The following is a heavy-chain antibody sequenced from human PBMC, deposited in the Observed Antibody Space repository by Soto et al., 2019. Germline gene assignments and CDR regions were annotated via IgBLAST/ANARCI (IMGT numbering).Heavy chain of an antibody. Sequence: EVQLVESGGGLIQPGGSLRFSCAASGFTFSSNDMNWVRQAPGKGLEWVSLIYSGGSTYYADSVKARFTISRDNSKNTLYLQMSSLRAEDTAVYYCATRPLLPGAPWGQGTMVTVSS. D-gene: IGHD3-22*01. CDR2: IYSGGST. CDR3: ATRPLLPGAP. J-gene: IGHJ3*01. CDR1: GFTFSSND. V-gene: IGHV3-53*01.